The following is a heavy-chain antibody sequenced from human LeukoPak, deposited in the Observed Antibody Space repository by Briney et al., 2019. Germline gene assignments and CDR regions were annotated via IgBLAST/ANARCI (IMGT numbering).Heavy chain of an antibody. V-gene: IGHV1-2*02. Sequence: GASVKVSCKASGYTFTGYYMHWVRQAPGQGLGWMGWINPNSGGTNYAQKFQGRVTMTRDTSISTAYMELSRLRSDDTAVYYCARSYYDSSGYYNIDVLDYWGQGTLVTVSS. CDR1: GYTFTGYY. CDR3: ARSYYDSSGYYNIDVLDY. J-gene: IGHJ4*02. D-gene: IGHD3-22*01. CDR2: INPNSGGT.